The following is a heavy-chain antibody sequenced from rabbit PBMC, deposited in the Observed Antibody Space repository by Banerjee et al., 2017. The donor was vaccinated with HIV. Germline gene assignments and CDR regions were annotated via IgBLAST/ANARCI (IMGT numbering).Heavy chain of an antibody. CDR2: IYTGSGST. Sequence: QSLEESGGDLVKPGASLTLTCTASGFSFSSSYWICWVRQAPGKGLEWIACIYTGSGSTYYANWAKGRFTISKTSSTTVTLQMTSLTAADTATYFCAGYGYGYAGYTYVTRLDLWGPGT. CDR1: GFSFSSSYW. J-gene: IGHJ6*01. CDR3: AGYGYGYAGYTYVTRLDL. V-gene: IGHV1S40*01. D-gene: IGHD6-1*01.